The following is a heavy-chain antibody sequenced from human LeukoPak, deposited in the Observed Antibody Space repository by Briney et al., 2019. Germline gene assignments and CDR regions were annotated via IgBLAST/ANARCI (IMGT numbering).Heavy chain of an antibody. D-gene: IGHD2-8*02. CDR2: IYHSGST. V-gene: IGHV4-30-2*01. J-gene: IGHJ4*02. Sequence: SQTLSLTCAVSGGSISSGGYSWSWIRQPPGKGLEWIGYIYHSGSTYYNPSLKCRVTISVDRSKNQFSLKLSSVTAADTAVYYCASEDTGSFDYWGQGTLVTVSS. CDR1: GGSISSGGYS. CDR3: ASEDTGSFDY.